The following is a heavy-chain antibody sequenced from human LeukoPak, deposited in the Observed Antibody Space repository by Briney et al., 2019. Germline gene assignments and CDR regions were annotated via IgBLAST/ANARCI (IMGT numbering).Heavy chain of an antibody. J-gene: IGHJ6*02. V-gene: IGHV1-2*06. CDR3: ARDPAGVVTFYYYYYGMDV. CDR1: GYTFTDYY. D-gene: IGHD3-3*01. Sequence: ASVNVSCKASGYTFTDYYVHWVRQAPGQGLEWMGRINPNSGDTNYAQKFQGRVTMTRDTSISTAYMELSRLRSDDTAVYYCARDPAGVVTFYYYYYGMDVWGQGTTVTVSS. CDR2: INPNSGDT.